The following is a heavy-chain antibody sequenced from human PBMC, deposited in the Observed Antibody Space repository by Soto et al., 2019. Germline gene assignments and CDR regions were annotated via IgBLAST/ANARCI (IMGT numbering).Heavy chain of an antibody. V-gene: IGHV2-5*02. Sequence: QITLKESGPTLVKPTQTLTLTCTFSGFSLTTDRVGVGWIRQPPGEALEWLAVIYWDDSKTYRPSLESRLTIDKDTSKIQVALTMTNMDSLDTATYYCADAYGGRSLYWGQGTLVTVSS. J-gene: IGHJ4*02. D-gene: IGHD1-26*01. CDR3: ADAYGGRSLY. CDR2: IYWDDSK. CDR1: GFSLTTDRVG.